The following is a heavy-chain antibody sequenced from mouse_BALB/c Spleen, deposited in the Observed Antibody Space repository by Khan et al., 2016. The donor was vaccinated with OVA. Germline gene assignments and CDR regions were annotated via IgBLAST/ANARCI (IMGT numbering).Heavy chain of an antibody. V-gene: IGHV10-1*02. D-gene: IGHD1-1*01. CDR3: VRHKNYCGEDAMDY. Sequence: EVELVEPGRGLVQPKGSFKLPSAALGSTSHTYAMNWVRQAPGKGLEWVARIRSKTNNHATYYADPVKDRFTISRDDSQSMLYLQMNNLKTEDTDMYYCVRHKNYCGEDAMDYWGQGTSVTVSS. J-gene: IGHJ4*01. CDR2: IRSKTNNHAT. CDR1: GSTSHTYA.